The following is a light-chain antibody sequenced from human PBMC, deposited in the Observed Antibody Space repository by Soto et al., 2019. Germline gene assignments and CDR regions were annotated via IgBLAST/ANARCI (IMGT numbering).Light chain of an antibody. CDR3: LSFDSSLSVV. V-gene: IGLV1-40*01. Sequence: QSVLTQPPSVSGAPGQRVTISCTGTSSNIGAGYDVHWYQQLPGRAPKLLIYGNTNRPSGVPDRFSDSKSGTSASLAITGRQAEDEADYYCLSFDSSLSVVFGGGTKLTVL. J-gene: IGLJ2*01. CDR2: GNT. CDR1: SSNIGAGYD.